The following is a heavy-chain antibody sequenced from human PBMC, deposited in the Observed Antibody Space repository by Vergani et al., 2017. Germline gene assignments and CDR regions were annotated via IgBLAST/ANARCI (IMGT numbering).Heavy chain of an antibody. D-gene: IGHD2-21*02. J-gene: IGHJ5*02. Sequence: EVQLLQSGGGLVQPGGSLRLACAASGFSFNDYAMSWVRQAPGKGLEWVSALSASGRTTYHADSVKGRFIISRDMSKNILYLQMNSLRGDDTAVYYCAKDRDIVVVTLETWGQGTLVSVSS. CDR1: GFSFNDYA. V-gene: IGHV3-23*01. CDR2: LSASGRTT. CDR3: AKDRDIVVVTLET.